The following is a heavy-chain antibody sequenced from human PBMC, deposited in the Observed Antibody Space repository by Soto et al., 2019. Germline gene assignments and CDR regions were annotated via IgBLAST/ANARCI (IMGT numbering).Heavy chain of an antibody. CDR1: GFTFSSYG. CDR3: ARDLGSGGTDY. CDR2: IWYDGSNK. Sequence: ESGGGVVQPGRSLRLSCAASGFTFSSYGMHWVRQAPGKGLEWVAVIWYDGSNKYYADSVKGRFTISRDNSKNTLYLQMNSLRAEDTAVYYCARDLGSGGTDYWGQGTLVTVSS. D-gene: IGHD2-15*01. V-gene: IGHV3-33*01. J-gene: IGHJ4*02.